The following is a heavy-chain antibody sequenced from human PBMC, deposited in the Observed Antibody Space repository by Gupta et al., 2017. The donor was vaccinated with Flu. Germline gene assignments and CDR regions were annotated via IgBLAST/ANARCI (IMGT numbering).Heavy chain of an antibody. J-gene: IGHJ4*02. Sequence: QVQLQQWGAGLLKPSETLSLTCAVYGGSFSGYYWSWIRQPPGKGLEWIGEINHSGSTNYNPSLKSRVTISVDTSKNQFSLKLSSVTAADTAVYYCARGARDPSIVVVVAATQLDYWGQGTLVTVSS. D-gene: IGHD2-15*01. CDR1: GGSFSGYY. CDR2: INHSGST. CDR3: ARGARDPSIVVVVAATQLDY. V-gene: IGHV4-34*01.